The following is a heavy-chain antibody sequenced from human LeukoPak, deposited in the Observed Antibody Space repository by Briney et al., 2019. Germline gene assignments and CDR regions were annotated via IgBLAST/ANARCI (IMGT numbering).Heavy chain of an antibody. V-gene: IGHV3-23*01. CDR1: GFTFSSYA. Sequence: QSGGSLRLSCAASGFTFSSYAMSWVRQAPGKGLEWVSAISGSGGSTYYADSVKGRFTISRDNSKNTLYLQMNSLRAEDTAVYYCAKAARVFFRSWSPFDYWGQGTLVTVSS. D-gene: IGHD6-13*01. J-gene: IGHJ4*02. CDR3: AKAARVFFRSWSPFDY. CDR2: ISGSGGST.